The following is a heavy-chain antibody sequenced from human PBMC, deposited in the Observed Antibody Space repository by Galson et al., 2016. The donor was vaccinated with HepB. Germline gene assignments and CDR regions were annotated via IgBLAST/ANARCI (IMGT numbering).Heavy chain of an antibody. CDR3: STAASRGDYFDY. Sequence: SLRLSCAASEFTVSSHYLSWVRQAPGMGLEWVSTLSSGGGAYYADSVRGRFTTSTNNYNNTLHLQLNNLRPEDTALYYCSTAASRGDYFDYWGQGTLVTVSS. CDR1: EFTVSSHY. CDR2: LSSGGGA. D-gene: IGHD6-13*01. V-gene: IGHV3-66*02. J-gene: IGHJ4*02.